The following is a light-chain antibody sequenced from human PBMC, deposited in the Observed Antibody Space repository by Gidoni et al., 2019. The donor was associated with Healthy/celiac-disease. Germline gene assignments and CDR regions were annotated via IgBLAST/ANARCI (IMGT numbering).Light chain of an antibody. J-gene: IGKJ2*04. CDR3: QQYNSYPCR. Sequence: DIQMTQSPSTLSASVGDRVTITCRASQSISSWLAWYQQKPGKAPKLLIYKASSLESGVPSRFSGSGSGTEFTHTISSLQPDDFATYYCQQYNSYPCRFGQGTKLEIK. V-gene: IGKV1-5*03. CDR2: KAS. CDR1: QSISSW.